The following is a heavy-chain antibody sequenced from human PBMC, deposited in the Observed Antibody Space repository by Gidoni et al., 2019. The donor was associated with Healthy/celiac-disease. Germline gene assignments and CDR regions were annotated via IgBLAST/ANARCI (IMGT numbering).Heavy chain of an antibody. CDR2: IYHSGST. CDR1: GYSISSGYY. Sequence: QVQLQESGPGLEKPSETLSLTCAVSGYSISSGYYWGWIRQPPGKGLEWIGSIYHSGSTYYNPSLKSRVTISVDTSKNQFSLKLSSVTAADTAVYYCARAVRAAAGTIDYWGQGTLVTVSS. D-gene: IGHD6-13*01. CDR3: ARAVRAAAGTIDY. J-gene: IGHJ4*02. V-gene: IGHV4-38-2*01.